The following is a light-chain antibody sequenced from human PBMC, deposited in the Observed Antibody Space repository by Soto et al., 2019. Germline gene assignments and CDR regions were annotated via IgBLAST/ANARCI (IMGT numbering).Light chain of an antibody. CDR1: QSISSY. V-gene: IGKV1-39*01. CDR2: AAS. J-gene: IGKJ4*01. CDR3: QQSYSTPLT. Sequence: ASVGDRVTITCRASQSISSYLNWYQQKPGKAPKLLIYAASSLQSGVPSRFSGSGSGTDFTLTISSLQPEDFATYYCQQSYSTPLTFGGGTKVEIK.